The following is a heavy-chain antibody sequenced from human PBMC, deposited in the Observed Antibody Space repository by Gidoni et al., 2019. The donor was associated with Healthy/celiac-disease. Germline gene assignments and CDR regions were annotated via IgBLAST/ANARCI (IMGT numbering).Heavy chain of an antibody. J-gene: IGHJ3*02. Sequence: QVQLQESGPGLVKPSQTLSPTCTGSGGSISSGDYYWSWIRQPPGKGLEWIGYIYYSGSTYYNPSLKSRVTISVDTSKNQFSLKLSSVTAADTAVYYCARDIDYYDSSGHAFDIWGQGTMVTVSS. D-gene: IGHD3-22*01. CDR1: GGSISSGDYY. V-gene: IGHV4-30-4*01. CDR2: IYYSGST. CDR3: ARDIDYYDSSGHAFDI.